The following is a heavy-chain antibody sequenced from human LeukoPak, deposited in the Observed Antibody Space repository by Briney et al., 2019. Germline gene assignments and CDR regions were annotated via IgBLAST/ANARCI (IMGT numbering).Heavy chain of an antibody. J-gene: IGHJ4*02. D-gene: IGHD2-15*01. V-gene: IGHV4-31*03. CDR2: IYYSGSS. Sequence: SETLSLTCTASGGSISSGGYYWSWIRQHPGKGLEWIGYIYYSGSSYYNPSLKSRVNTSVDTSKNQFSLKLSSVTAADTAVYYCARGGGTGGSGFGYWGQGTLVTVSS. CDR1: GGSISSGGYY. CDR3: ARGGGTGGSGFGY.